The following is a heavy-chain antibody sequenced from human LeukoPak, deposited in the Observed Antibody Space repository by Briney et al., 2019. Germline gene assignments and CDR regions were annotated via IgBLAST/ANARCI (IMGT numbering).Heavy chain of an antibody. CDR3: ARLQYQLLFKSYYYYYYMDV. CDR1: GGSISSYY. CDR2: IYYSGST. V-gene: IGHV4-59*12. D-gene: IGHD2-2*01. Sequence: SETLSLTCTVSGGSISSYYWSWIRQPPGKGLEWIGYIYYSGSTNYNPSLKSRVTISVDTSKNQFSLKLSSVTAADTAVYYCARLQYQLLFKSYYYYYYMDVWGKGTTVTISS. J-gene: IGHJ6*03.